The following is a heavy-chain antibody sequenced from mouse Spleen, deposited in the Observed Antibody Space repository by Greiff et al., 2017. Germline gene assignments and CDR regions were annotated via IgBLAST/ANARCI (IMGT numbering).Heavy chain of an antibody. J-gene: IGHJ4*01. CDR1: GYTFTSYW. Sequence: QVQLQQHGAELVMPGASVKLSCKASGYTFTSYWMHWVKKMHGQGLECIGELDPYDSYTNYNQKFKGKATVTLDKSSSTAYMQLSSLTSEDSAVYYCARGGGNPFYAMDYWGQGTSVTVSS. CDR2: LDPYDSYT. CDR3: ARGGGNPFYAMDY. D-gene: IGHD2-1*01. V-gene: IGHV1-69*01.